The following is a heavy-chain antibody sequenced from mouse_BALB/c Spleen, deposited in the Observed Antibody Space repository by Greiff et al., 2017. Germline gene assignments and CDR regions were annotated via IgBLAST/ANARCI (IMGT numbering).Heavy chain of an antibody. CDR2: IYYSGTI. V-gene: IGHV3-5*02. J-gene: IGHJ2*01. CDR3: AREIYYDLYYFDY. CDR1: GISITTGNYR. D-gene: IGHD2-4*01. Sequence: EVKLMESGPGLVKPSQTVSLTCTVTGISITTGNYRWSWIRQFPGNKLEWIGYIYYSGTITYNPSLTSRTTITRDTSKNQFFLEMNSLTAEDTATYYCAREIYYDLYYFDYWGQGTTLTVSS.